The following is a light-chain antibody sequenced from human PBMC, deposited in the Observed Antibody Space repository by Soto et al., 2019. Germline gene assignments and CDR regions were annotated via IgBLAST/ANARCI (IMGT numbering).Light chain of an antibody. J-gene: IGLJ2*01. Sequence: QLVLTQSPSASASLGASVKLTCTLSSGHSSYAIAWHQQQPEKGPRYLMKVNSDGSHSKGDGIPDRFSGSSSGAERYLTISSLQSEDEADYYCQTWGTAHVVFGGWTKVTVL. CDR1: SGHSSYA. V-gene: IGLV4-69*01. CDR3: QTWGTAHVV. CDR2: VNSDGSH.